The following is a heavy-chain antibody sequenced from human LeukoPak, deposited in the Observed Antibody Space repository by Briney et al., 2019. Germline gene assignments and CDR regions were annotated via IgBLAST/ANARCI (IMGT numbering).Heavy chain of an antibody. CDR2: IYYSGST. CDR3: ARVQLYYDSSSYYYGQPSHFDY. J-gene: IGHJ4*02. D-gene: IGHD3-22*01. Sequence: PSETLSLTCTVSGGSISSSSYYWGWIRQPPGKGLEWIVSIYYSGSTYYNPSLKSRVTISVDTSKNQFSLKLSSVTAADTAVYYCARVQLYYDSSSYYYGQPSHFDYWGQGTLVTVSS. CDR1: GGSISSSSYY. V-gene: IGHV4-39*07.